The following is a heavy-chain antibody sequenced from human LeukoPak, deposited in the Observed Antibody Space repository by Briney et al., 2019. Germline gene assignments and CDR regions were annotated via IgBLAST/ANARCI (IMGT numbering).Heavy chain of an antibody. D-gene: IGHD4-23*01. CDR1: GFTFDDYG. CDR3: ARERSYGGNAWGAFDI. CDR2: INWNGGST. J-gene: IGHJ3*02. V-gene: IGHV3-20*04. Sequence: GGSLRLSCAASGFTFDDYGMSWVRQAPGKGLEWVSGINWNGGSTGYADSVKGRFTISRDNAKNSLYLQMNSLRAEDTALYYCARERSYGGNAWGAFDIWGQGTMVTVSS.